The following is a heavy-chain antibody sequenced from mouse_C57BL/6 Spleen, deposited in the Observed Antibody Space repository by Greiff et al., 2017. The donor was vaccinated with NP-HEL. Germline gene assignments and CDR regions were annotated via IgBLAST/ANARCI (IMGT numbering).Heavy chain of an antibody. V-gene: IGHV1-64*01. CDR1: GYTFTSYW. J-gene: IGHJ4*01. CDR2: IHPNSGST. D-gene: IGHD1-1*01. Sequence: QVQLQQPGAELVKPGASVKLSCKASGYTFTSYWMHWVKQRPGQGLEWIGMIHPNSGSTNYNEKFKRKATLTVGKSSSTAYMQLSSLTSEDSAVYYCAREEYYGSSYDAMDYWGQGTSVTVSS. CDR3: AREEYYGSSYDAMDY.